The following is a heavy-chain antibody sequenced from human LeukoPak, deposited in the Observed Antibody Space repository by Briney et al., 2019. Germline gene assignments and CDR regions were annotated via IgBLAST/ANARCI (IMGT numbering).Heavy chain of an antibody. CDR3: ARDPLEQQLVSDAFDI. V-gene: IGHV3-7*01. CDR2: IKEDGSEQ. D-gene: IGHD6-13*01. CDR1: GFTFGNYW. Sequence: PGGSLRLSCVASGFTFGNYWMNWVRQAPGKGLEWLATIKEDGSEQYYVDSVRGRFTISRDNAKNSLYLQMNSLRAEDTALYYCARDPLEQQLVSDAFDIWGQGTMVTVSS. J-gene: IGHJ3*02.